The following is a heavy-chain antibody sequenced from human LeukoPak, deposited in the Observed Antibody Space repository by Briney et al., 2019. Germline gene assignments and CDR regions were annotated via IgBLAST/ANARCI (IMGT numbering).Heavy chain of an antibody. Sequence: PGGSLRLSCAASGFTFSSYGMHWVRQAPGKGLEWVAVIWYDGSNKYYADSVKGRFTISRDNPKNTLYLQMNSLRAEDTAVYYCAREAEELLWFGDLADSWGQGTLVTVSS. D-gene: IGHD3-10*01. V-gene: IGHV3-33*01. CDR3: AREAEELLWFGDLADS. CDR2: IWYDGSNK. J-gene: IGHJ4*02. CDR1: GFTFSSYG.